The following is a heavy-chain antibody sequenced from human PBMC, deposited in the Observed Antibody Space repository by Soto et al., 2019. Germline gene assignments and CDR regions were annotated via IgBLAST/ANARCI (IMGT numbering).Heavy chain of an antibody. V-gene: IGHV3-21*01. CDR3: AREDTYGLDYFDY. Sequence: GGSLRLSCAASGFTFTTYNMNWVRQAPGKGLEWVSSISSSSTYIYYSDSVRGRFIISRDNAKNSLYLQMNSLRAEDTAVYYCAREDTYGLDYFDYWGQGTLVTVSS. CDR1: GFTFTTYN. CDR2: ISSSSTYI. J-gene: IGHJ4*02. D-gene: IGHD5-18*01.